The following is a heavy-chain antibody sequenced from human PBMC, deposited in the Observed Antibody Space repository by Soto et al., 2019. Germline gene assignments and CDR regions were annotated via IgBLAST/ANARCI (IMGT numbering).Heavy chain of an antibody. CDR2: ISGSGGST. CDR1: GFTFSSYA. Sequence: LRLSCAASGFTFSSYAMSWVRQAPGKGLEWVSAISGSGGSTYYADSVKGRFTISRDNSKNTLYLQMNSLRAEDTAVYYCAKDLRRGGWAHYYYGMDVWGQGTTVTVSS. V-gene: IGHV3-23*01. CDR3: AKDLRRGGWAHYYYGMDV. J-gene: IGHJ6*02. D-gene: IGHD6-19*01.